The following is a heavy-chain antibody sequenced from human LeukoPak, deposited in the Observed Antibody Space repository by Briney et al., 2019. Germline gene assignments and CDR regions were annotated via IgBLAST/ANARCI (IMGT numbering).Heavy chain of an antibody. CDR2: TYYRSKWYN. D-gene: IGHD1-1*01. CDR3: ARCQNCGYYYYYMDV. CDR1: GDSVSSNSAT. J-gene: IGHJ6*03. V-gene: IGHV6-1*01. Sequence: SQTLSLTCAFPGDSVSSNSATWNWFRQSPSRGLEWLGRTYYRSKWYNDYAVSVKSRITINPDTSKNQFSLKLSSVTAADTAVYYCARCQNCGYYYYYMDVWGKGTTVTVSS.